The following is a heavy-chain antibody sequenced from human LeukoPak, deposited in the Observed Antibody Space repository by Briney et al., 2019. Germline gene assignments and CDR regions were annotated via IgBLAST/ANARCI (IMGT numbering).Heavy chain of an antibody. V-gene: IGHV3-66*01. J-gene: IGHJ4*02. CDR3: ARTPPYSCGGDCSFDY. CDR2: IYSGGST. D-gene: IGHD2-21*02. Sequence: AGGSLRLSCAASGLTLSNYCMTWVRQAPGKGLEWISFIYSGGSTAYADSVKGRFTISRDNSKNTLYLQMNSLKAEDTAIYYCARTPPYSCGGDCSFDYWGQGTLVTVSS. CDR1: GLTLSNYC.